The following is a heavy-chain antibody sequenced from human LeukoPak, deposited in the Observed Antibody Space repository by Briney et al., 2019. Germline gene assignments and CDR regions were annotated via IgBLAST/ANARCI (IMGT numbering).Heavy chain of an antibody. CDR1: EFSFETYW. V-gene: IGHV3-7*01. CDR2: INEDGSEK. D-gene: IGHD5-24*01. J-gene: IGHJ6*03. CDR3: ARGETMDV. Sequence: GGSLRLSCVALEFSFETYWMSWVRQAPGKGPEWVANINEDGSEKHYVGSVRGRFTISRDNANNSLHLQMNSLRPEDMAVYYCARGETMDVWGKGTTVTVSS.